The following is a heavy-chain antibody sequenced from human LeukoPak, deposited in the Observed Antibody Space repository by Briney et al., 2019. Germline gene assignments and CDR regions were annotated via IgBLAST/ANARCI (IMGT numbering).Heavy chain of an antibody. D-gene: IGHD2-21*01. CDR1: GYTFISYD. CDR3: ARRGATSPPNIYCGGDCYTRNWFDP. V-gene: IGHV1-8*01. CDR2: MNPNSGNT. J-gene: IGHJ5*02. Sequence: ASVKVSCKASGYTFISYDIYWVRQATGQGLEWMGWMNPNSGNTGYAQKFQGRVTMTRNTSISTAYMELSSLRSEDTAVYYCARRGATSPPNIYCGGDCYTRNWFDPWGQGTQVTVSS.